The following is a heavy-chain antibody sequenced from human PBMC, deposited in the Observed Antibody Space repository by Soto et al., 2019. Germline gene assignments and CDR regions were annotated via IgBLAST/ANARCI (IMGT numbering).Heavy chain of an antibody. V-gene: IGHV1-3*01. J-gene: IGHJ5*02. Sequence: ASVKVSCKASGYTFTSYGIHWVRQAPGQRLEWMGWINAANGDTKYSPKFQGRVTITRDTSASTAYTELSSLRSEDTAVYYCVRRHVSATGIDWFDPWGQGTLVTVSS. CDR3: VRRHVSATGIDWFDP. CDR1: GYTFTSYG. CDR2: INAANGDT. D-gene: IGHD6-13*01.